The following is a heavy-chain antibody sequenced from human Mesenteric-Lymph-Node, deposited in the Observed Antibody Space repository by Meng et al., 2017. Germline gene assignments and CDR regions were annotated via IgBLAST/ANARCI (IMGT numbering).Heavy chain of an antibody. J-gene: IGHJ4*02. V-gene: IGHV4-39*07. CDR2: IYYSGST. D-gene: IGHD4-17*01. CDR1: GGSISSSSYY. Sequence: SETLSLTCTVSGGSISSSSYYWGWIRQPPGKGLECIGSIYYSGSTYYNPSLKSRVTIAVDTSKNQFSLKLSSVTAADTDVYYCARDAPYGDRSYFEYWGQGTLVTVSS. CDR3: ARDAPYGDRSYFEY.